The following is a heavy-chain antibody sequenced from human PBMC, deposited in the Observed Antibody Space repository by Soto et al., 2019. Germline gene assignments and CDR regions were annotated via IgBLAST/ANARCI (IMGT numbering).Heavy chain of an antibody. CDR2: IKSKSDGGTT. J-gene: IGHJ4*02. V-gene: IGHV3-15*07. Sequence: VQLVESGGGLVKPGGSLRLSCVASGFIFSNALMNWVRQAPGKGLEWVGRIKSKSDGGTTDYAAPVKGRFTISRDDSNNTLYRQMNSLKPEDTAVYYCMARVVWGQGTLVTVSS. D-gene: IGHD2-2*01. CDR1: GFIFSNAL. CDR3: MARVV.